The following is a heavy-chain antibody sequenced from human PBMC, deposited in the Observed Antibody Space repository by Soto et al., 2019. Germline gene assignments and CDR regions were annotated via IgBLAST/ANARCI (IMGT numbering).Heavy chain of an antibody. CDR2: ITTISIYI. D-gene: IGHD3-10*01. Sequence: EVQLVESGGGLVKPGGSLRFSCAASGFTFSSFNMNWVRQAPGKGLEWVSSITTISIYIYYADSVKGRFTISRDNAKNSLYLQMNSLRADDTAVYYCARGGSGSWGMDVWGQGTTSPSP. CDR3: ARGGSGSWGMDV. CDR1: GFTFSSFN. J-gene: IGHJ6*02. V-gene: IGHV3-21*06.